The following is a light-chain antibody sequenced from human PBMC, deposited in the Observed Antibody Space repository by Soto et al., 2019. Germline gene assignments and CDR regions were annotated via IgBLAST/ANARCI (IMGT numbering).Light chain of an antibody. Sequence: QGLLTQPPCVSAAPGQKFTISCSGSSSNIGGNSVSWYQQLPGTAPKLLIYDDNKRPSGIPDRFSGSKSGTSATLGITGFQTGDEADYYCGSWDSSLSAYVFGTGTKVTVL. CDR3: GSWDSSLSAYV. CDR2: DDN. V-gene: IGLV1-51*01. J-gene: IGLJ1*01. CDR1: SSNIGGNS.